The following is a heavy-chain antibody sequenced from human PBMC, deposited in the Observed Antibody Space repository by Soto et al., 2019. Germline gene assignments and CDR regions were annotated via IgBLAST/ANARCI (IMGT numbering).Heavy chain of an antibody. CDR1: GYTFTSYG. J-gene: IGHJ5*02. CDR3: ARDPSIAAANCFDP. D-gene: IGHD6-6*01. Sequence: ASVKVSCKASGYTFTSYGISWVRQAPGQGLEWMGWISAYNGNTNYAQKLQGRVTMTTDTSTSTAYMELRSLRSDDTAVYYCARDPSIAAANCFDPWRQRTLVTVSS. CDR2: ISAYNGNT. V-gene: IGHV1-18*01.